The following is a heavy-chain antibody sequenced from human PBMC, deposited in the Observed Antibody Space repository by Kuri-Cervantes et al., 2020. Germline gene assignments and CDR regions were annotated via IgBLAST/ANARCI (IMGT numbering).Heavy chain of an antibody. J-gene: IGHJ3*02. V-gene: IGHV3-53*05. Sequence: GESLKISCAASGFTVSSNYMSWVRQAPGKGLEWVSVIYSGGSTYYADSVKGRFTISRDNSKNTLYLQMNSLRAEDTALYYCAKDSSWELLAGAFDIWGQGTMVTVSS. CDR2: IYSGGST. D-gene: IGHD1-26*01. CDR1: GFTVSSNY. CDR3: AKDSSWELLAGAFDI.